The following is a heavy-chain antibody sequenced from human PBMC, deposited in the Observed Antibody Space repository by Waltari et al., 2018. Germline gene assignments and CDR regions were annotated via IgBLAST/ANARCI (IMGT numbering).Heavy chain of an antibody. D-gene: IGHD5-12*01. V-gene: IGHV4-39*07. CDR2: ITHSGSS. J-gene: IGHJ4*02. CDR1: GASVSSRIHY. Sequence: QLQLQESGPGLVKPSETLSLTCTVSGASVSSRIHYWGWIRQSPGKGLEWIGSITHSGSSYYNPSLRSRVTLLVDKSKNQFSLKLSSVTAADTAVYYCAREVFEYSGYDSSTVTTDWGQGTLVTVSS. CDR3: AREVFEYSGYDSSTVTTD.